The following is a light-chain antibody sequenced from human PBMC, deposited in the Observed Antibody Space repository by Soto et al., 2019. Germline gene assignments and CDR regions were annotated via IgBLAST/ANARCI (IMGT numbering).Light chain of an antibody. CDR3: SSYSGTNNYV. CDR1: SSDVGSYDY. Sequence: QSVLIQPPSVSGSPGQSVTISCTGTSSDVGSYDYVSWYQQHPGTVPKPMIYNVNTRPSGVPDRFSGSKSGNTASMTISGLQAEDEADYYCSSYSGTNNYVFGTGTKLTVL. V-gene: IGLV2-8*01. J-gene: IGLJ1*01. CDR2: NVN.